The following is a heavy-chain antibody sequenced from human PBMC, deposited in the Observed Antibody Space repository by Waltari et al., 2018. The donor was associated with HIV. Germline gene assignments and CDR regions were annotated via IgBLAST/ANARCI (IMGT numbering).Heavy chain of an antibody. CDR3: ASEIEQHGAFDI. Sequence: EVQLVESGGGLVKPGGSLRLSCAASGFTFSSYSMNWVRQAPGKGLEWVSYISSSSSYIYYADSVKGRFTISRDNAKNSLYLQMNSLRAEDTAVYYCASEIEQHGAFDIWGQGTMVTVSS. CDR2: ISSSSSYI. J-gene: IGHJ3*02. D-gene: IGHD5-18*01. V-gene: IGHV3-21*01. CDR1: GFTFSSYS.